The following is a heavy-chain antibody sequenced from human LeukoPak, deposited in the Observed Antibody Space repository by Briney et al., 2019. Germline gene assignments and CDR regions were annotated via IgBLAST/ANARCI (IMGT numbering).Heavy chain of an antibody. D-gene: IGHD3-22*01. V-gene: IGHV4-34*01. CDR1: GGSFSGYY. CDR2: INHSGST. J-gene: IGHJ4*02. CDR3: ARADDSSGYRDRYYFDY. Sequence: SETLSLTCAVYGGSFSGYYWSWIRQPPGKGLEWIGEINHSGSTNYNPSLKSRVTISVDTSKNQFSLKLSSVTAADTAVYYCARADDSSGYRDRYYFDYWGQGTLVTVSS.